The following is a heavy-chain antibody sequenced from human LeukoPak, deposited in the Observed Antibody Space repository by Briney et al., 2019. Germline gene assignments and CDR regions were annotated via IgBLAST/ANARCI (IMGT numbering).Heavy chain of an antibody. V-gene: IGHV4-59*01. D-gene: IGHD3-22*01. Sequence: ASETLSLTCTVSGGSISSYYWSWIRQPPGKGLEWIGYIYYSGSTNYNPSLKSRVTISVDTSKNQFSLKLSSVTAADTAVYYCARGQWLPVFDFWGQGTLVTVSS. CDR1: GGSISSYY. J-gene: IGHJ4*02. CDR2: IYYSGST. CDR3: ARGQWLPVFDF.